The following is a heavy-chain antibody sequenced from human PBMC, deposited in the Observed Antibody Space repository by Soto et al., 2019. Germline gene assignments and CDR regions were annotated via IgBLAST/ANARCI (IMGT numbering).Heavy chain of an antibody. V-gene: IGHV4-59*01. J-gene: IGHJ6*03. Sequence: SETLSLTFTVSGGSISSYYWSWIRQPPGKGLEWIGYIYYSGSTNYNPSLKSRVTISVDTSKNQFSLKLSSVTAADTAVYYCARASSSDYMDVWGKGTTVTVSS. CDR3: ARASSSDYMDV. CDR1: GGSISSYY. CDR2: IYYSGST.